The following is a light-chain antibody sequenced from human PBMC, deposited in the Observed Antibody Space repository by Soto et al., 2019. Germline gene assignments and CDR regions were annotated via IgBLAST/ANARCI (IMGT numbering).Light chain of an antibody. CDR1: SSDVGGYNY. CDR2: DVT. J-gene: IGLJ1*01. CDR3: SSYTSSITPYV. Sequence: QSVLTQPASVSGSPGQSITISCTGTSSDVGGYNYVSWYQQHPVKAPKLMIYDVTNRPSGVSDRFSGSKSGNTASLTISGLQAEDVSDYYCSSYTSSITPYVFGTGTNVTVL. V-gene: IGLV2-14*01.